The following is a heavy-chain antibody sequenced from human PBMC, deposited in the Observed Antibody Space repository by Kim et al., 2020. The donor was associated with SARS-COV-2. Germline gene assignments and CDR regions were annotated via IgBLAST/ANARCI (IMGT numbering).Heavy chain of an antibody. CDR1: GFTFNNHW. J-gene: IGHJ1*01. Sequence: GGSLRLSCAASGFTFNNHWMHWVRQTPGLGLEWVANVNQDGSFKDYVDSVKGRFTISRDNARNSLFLQMNGLRAEDTAVYYCARASRSGYEDWGQGTLVT. V-gene: IGHV3-7*03. D-gene: IGHD3-22*01. CDR2: VNQDGSFK. CDR3: ARASRSGYED.